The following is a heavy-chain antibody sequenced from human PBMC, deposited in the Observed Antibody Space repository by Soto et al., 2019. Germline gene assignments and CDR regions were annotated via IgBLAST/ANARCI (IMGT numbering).Heavy chain of an antibody. D-gene: IGHD6-19*01. CDR2: IWYDGSNA. CDR1: GFTFSIFG. J-gene: IGHJ4*02. CDR3: ARDKGSSTVVSGISQEGYFDS. V-gene: IGHV3-33*01. Sequence: QVQLVESGGGVVQPGRSLRLSCAASGFTFSIFGMHWVRQAPGEGLEWAAIIWYDGSNAYYADSVRGRFTISRDNSKNTVYLQMNSLRAEDTAVYYCARDKGSSTVVSGISQEGYFDSWGQGTLVTVSS.